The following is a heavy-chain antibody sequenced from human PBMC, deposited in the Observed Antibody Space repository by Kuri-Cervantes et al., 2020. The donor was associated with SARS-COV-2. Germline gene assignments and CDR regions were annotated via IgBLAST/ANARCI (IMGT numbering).Heavy chain of an antibody. Sequence: GGSLRLSCTASGFTFSDYYMTWLRRAPGKGLEWVSNIDPSGTPKYYADSVKGRFTISRDNSKNTLYLQMNSLRAEDTAVYYCASQLLEVFDYWGQGTLVTVSS. J-gene: IGHJ4*02. CDR2: IDPSGTPK. V-gene: IGHV3-11*04. D-gene: IGHD3-3*01. CDR1: GFTFSDYY. CDR3: ASQLLEVFDY.